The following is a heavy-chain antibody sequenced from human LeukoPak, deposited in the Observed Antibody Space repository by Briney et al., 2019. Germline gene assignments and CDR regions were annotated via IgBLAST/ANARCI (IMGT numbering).Heavy chain of an antibody. CDR1: GVSISDYY. CDR3: ARERSSWYTQNYYYYYMDV. J-gene: IGHJ6*03. D-gene: IGHD6-13*01. Sequence: PSETLSLTCSVSGVSISDYYWTWFRQPAGKGLEWIGRIYISGSTNYNPSLKSRVIMSVDTSKNQFSLKLSSVTAADTAVYHCARERSSWYTQNYYYYYMDVWGKGTTVTISS. CDR2: IYISGST. V-gene: IGHV4-4*07.